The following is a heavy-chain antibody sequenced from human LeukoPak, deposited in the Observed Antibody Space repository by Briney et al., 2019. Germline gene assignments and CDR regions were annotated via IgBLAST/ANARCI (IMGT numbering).Heavy chain of an antibody. J-gene: IGHJ4*02. Sequence: ASVKVSCRASGYTFTSYYMHWVRQAPGQGLEWMGIINPSGGSTSYAQKFQGRVTMTRDTSTSTVYMELSSLRSEDTAVYYCARRGVAATLDYWGQGTLVTVSS. V-gene: IGHV1-46*01. CDR3: ARRGVAATLDY. CDR1: GYTFTSYY. D-gene: IGHD2-15*01. CDR2: INPSGGST.